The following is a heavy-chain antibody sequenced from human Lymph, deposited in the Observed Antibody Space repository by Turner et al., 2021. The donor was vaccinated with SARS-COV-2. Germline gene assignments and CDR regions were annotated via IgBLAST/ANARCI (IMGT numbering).Heavy chain of an antibody. V-gene: IGHV1-2*02. CDR3: ARDVERYNDYWNSYSGGYGLDV. D-gene: IGHD3-3*01. J-gene: IGHJ6*02. CDR2: INPNSGGT. CDR1: VHTFHGYY. Sequence: QLQLVQSGAEVKKPGASVKVSCKPSVHTFHGYYMHWVRKAPGQGIEWMGWINPNSGGTNYAEKFQGRVTMTRDTSISTAYMEMNRLRSDDTAVYYCARDVERYNDYWNSYSGGYGLDVWGQGTTVTVSS.